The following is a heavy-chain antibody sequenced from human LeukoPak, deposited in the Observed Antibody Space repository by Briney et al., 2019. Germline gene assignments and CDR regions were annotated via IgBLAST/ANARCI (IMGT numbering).Heavy chain of an antibody. CDR3: ARVTARRGPHAFDI. J-gene: IGHJ3*02. Sequence: GSLRLSCAASGFTVSSNYMSWVRQPPGKGLEWIGSIYYSGSTYYNPSLKSRVTISVDTSKNQFSLKLSSVTAADTAVYYCARVTARRGPHAFDIWGQGTMVTVSS. D-gene: IGHD6-6*01. CDR2: IYYSGST. CDR1: GFTVSSNY. V-gene: IGHV4-59*02.